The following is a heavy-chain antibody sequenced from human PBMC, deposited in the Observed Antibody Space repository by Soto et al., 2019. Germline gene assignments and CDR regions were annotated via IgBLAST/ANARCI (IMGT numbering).Heavy chain of an antibody. CDR3: VRQGIDYLHGLVDV. V-gene: IGHV4-59*08. CDR1: SGPSRSHN. CDR2: VYYTGDT. J-gene: IGHJ6*02. D-gene: IGHD5-12*01. Sequence: QVQVQQSGPGLVKPSETLSLTCTVSSGPSRSHNWGWIRQPPGRGLEWIGYVYYTGDTSYNPSLKSRVTIAADTSTNRISLTLRSVTAADTAVYYCVRQGIDYLHGLVDVWGQGTTVSVSS.